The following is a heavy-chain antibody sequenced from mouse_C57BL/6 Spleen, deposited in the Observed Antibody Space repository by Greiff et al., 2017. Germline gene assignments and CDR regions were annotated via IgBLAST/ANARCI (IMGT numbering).Heavy chain of an antibody. D-gene: IGHD2-1*01. Sequence: VQLQQPGPELVKPGASVKLSCKASGYTFTSYWMLWVKQRPGQGLEWIGNINPSNGGTNYNEKFKSKATLTVDKSSSTAYMQLSSLTSEDSAVYYCARGGNYYAMDYWGQGTSVTVSS. V-gene: IGHV1-53*01. CDR1: GYTFTSYW. J-gene: IGHJ4*01. CDR2: INPSNGGT. CDR3: ARGGNYYAMDY.